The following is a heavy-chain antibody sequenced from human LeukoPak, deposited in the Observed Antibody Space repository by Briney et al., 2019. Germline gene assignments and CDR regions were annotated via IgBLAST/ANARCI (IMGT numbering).Heavy chain of an antibody. CDR3: ARLLRFLEWLDY. Sequence: GGSLRLSCAASGFNFSSYWMSWVRQAPGKGLEWVSSISSSSSYIYYADSVKGRFTISRDNAKNSLYLQMNSLRAEDTAVYYCARLLRFLEWLDYWGQGTLVTVSS. CDR1: GFNFSSYW. V-gene: IGHV3-21*01. J-gene: IGHJ4*02. D-gene: IGHD3-3*01. CDR2: ISSSSSYI.